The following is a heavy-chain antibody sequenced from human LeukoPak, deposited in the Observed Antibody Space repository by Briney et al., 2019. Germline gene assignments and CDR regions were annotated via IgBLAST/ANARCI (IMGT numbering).Heavy chain of an antibody. Sequence: TSETLSLTCAVYGGSFSGYYWSWIRQPPGKGPEWIGEINHSGSTNYNPSLKSRVTISVDTSKNQFSLKLSSVTAADTAVYYCARSYGPFDYWGQGTLVTVSS. V-gene: IGHV4-34*01. CDR1: GGSFSGYY. CDR2: INHSGST. J-gene: IGHJ4*02. D-gene: IGHD3-10*01. CDR3: ARSYGPFDY.